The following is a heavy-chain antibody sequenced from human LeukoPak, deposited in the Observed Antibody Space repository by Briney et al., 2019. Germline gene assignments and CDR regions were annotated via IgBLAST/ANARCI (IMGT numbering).Heavy chain of an antibody. V-gene: IGHV3-23*01. CDR1: GFTCTSYA. J-gene: IGHJ4*02. CDR2: VSGIGQTT. D-gene: IGHD3-22*01. CDR3: AKDSGNSGYYYGRQFFDS. Sequence: AGGSLRLSCAASGFTCTSYAMNWVRQAPGQGLEWVSTVSGIGQTTDYSDSVKGRFTISGDSSKSTLYLQMNSLRAEDTAVYYCAKDSGNSGYYYGRQFFDSWGQGTLVIVSS.